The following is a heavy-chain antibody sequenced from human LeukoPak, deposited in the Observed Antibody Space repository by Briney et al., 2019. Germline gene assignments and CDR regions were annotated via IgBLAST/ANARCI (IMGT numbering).Heavy chain of an antibody. CDR3: ARPLWFGARDAFDI. V-gene: IGHV3-7*01. CDR2: IKQDGSEK. D-gene: IGHD3-10*01. CDR1: GFTFSSYW. Sequence: PGGSLRLSCAASGFTFSSYWMSWVRQAPGKGLEWVANIKQDGSEKYYVDSVKGRFTISRDNAKNSLYLQMNSLRAEDTAVYYCARPLWFGARDAFDIWGQGTMVTVSS. J-gene: IGHJ3*02.